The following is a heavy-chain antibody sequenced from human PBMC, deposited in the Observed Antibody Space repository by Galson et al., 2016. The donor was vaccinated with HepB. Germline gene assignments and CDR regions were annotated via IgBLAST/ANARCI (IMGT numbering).Heavy chain of an antibody. D-gene: IGHD3-10*01. CDR3: ARDPPYSVKGREFYFDL. J-gene: IGHJ2*01. V-gene: IGHV4-61*02. CDR2: IYTSGRT. Sequence: TLSLTCTVSGGSLSSARHYWSWIRQPAGKGLEWIGRIYTSGRTDYNPPPKSRVTISGDTSKNHFSLNLSSVTAADTAVYYCARDPPYSVKGREFYFDLWGRGTLVAVSS. CDR1: GGSLSSARHY.